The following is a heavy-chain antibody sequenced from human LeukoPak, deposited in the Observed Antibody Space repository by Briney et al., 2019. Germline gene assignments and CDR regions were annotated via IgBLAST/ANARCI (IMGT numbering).Heavy chain of an antibody. J-gene: IGHJ3*02. D-gene: IGHD3-22*01. CDR1: GFTFSSYA. CDR3: ARDPPYYYDSSGYFGAFDI. Sequence: SCAASGFTFSSYAMHWVRQAPGKGLEWVAVISYDGSNKYYADSVKGRFTISRDNSKNTLYLQMNSLRAEDTAVYYCARDPPYYYDSSGYFGAFDIWGQGTMVTVSS. CDR2: ISYDGSNK. V-gene: IGHV3-30*04.